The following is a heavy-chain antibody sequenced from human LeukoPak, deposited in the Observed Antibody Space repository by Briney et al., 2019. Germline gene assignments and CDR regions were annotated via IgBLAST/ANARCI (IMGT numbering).Heavy chain of an antibody. CDR1: GGTFSSYA. Sequence: SVKVSCKASGGTFSSYAISWVRQAPGQGLEWMGGIIPIFGTANYAQKFQGRVTITADESTSTAYMELSSLRPEDTALYYCAKEGDYYGSGSHRDAFDMWGQGTMVTVSS. J-gene: IGHJ3*02. CDR2: IIPIFGTA. V-gene: IGHV1-69*13. D-gene: IGHD3-10*01. CDR3: AKEGDYYGSGSHRDAFDM.